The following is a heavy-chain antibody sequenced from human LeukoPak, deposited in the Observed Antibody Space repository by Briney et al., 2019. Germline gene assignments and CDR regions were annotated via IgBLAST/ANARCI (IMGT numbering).Heavy chain of an antibody. V-gene: IGHV1-69*13. CDR3: AKAEYSSPRGAFDI. CDR1: GGTFSSYT. J-gene: IGHJ3*02. CDR2: IIPIFGTT. D-gene: IGHD6-13*01. Sequence: SVKVSCKASGGTFSSYTISWVRQAPGQGLEWMGGIIPIFGTTNYAQKFQGRVTITADESTSTAYMELSSLRSEDTAVYYCAKAEYSSPRGAFDIWGQGTMVTVSS.